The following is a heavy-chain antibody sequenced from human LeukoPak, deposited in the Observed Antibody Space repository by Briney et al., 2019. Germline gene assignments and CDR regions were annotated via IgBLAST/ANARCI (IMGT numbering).Heavy chain of an antibody. CDR3: ARSRTGDRAYFDY. V-gene: IGHV1-8*02. CDR2: MNPNSGNT. CDR1: GGTFSSYA. Sequence: GASVKVSCKASGGTFSSYAISWVRQAPGQGLEWMGWMNPNSGNTGYAEKFQDRVTMTRDTSINTAYMELSSLTSEDTAVYYCARSRTGDRAYFDYWGQGTLVTVSS. J-gene: IGHJ4*02. D-gene: IGHD2-8*02.